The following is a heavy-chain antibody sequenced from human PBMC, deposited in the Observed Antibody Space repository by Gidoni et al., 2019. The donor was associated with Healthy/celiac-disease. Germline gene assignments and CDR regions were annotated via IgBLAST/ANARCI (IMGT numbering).Heavy chain of an antibody. CDR2: ISSSSSYI. D-gene: IGHD5-18*01. CDR1: GFTFSSYS. Sequence: EVQLVESGGGLVKPGGSLRLSCAASGFTFSSYSMNWVRQAPGKGLEWVSSISSSSSYIYYADSVKGRFTISRDNAKNSLYLQMNSLRAEDTAVYYCARDPDTAFTGMDVWGQGTTVTVSS. J-gene: IGHJ6*02. CDR3: ARDPDTAFTGMDV. V-gene: IGHV3-21*01.